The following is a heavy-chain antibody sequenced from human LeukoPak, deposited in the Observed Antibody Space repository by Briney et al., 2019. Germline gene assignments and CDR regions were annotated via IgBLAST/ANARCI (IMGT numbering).Heavy chain of an antibody. V-gene: IGHV4-59*01. D-gene: IGHD1-1*01. CDR3: ARGEVYWRTPFDY. Sequence: PSETLSLTCTVSGDSISGYYWIWIRQPPGKGLERVGDIYDSDTRYNPPLKSRVTISVDTSKNQFSLKLSSVTAADTAVYYCARGEVYWRTPFDYWGQGTLVTVSS. CDR2: IYDSDT. J-gene: IGHJ4*02. CDR1: GDSISGYY.